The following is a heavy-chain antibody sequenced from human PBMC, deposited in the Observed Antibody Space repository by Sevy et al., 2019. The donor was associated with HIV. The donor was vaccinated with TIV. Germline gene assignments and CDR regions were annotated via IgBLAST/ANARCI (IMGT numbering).Heavy chain of an antibody. CDR3: ARDHWLVNRRNYYYYYGMDV. Sequence: GGSLRLSCAASGFTFSDYYMSWIRQAPGKGLEWVSYISSSGSTIYYADSVKGRFTISRDNAKNSLYLQMNSLRAEDTAVYYCARDHWLVNRRNYYYYYGMDVWGQGTTVTVSS. CDR1: GFTFSDYY. V-gene: IGHV3-11*01. D-gene: IGHD6-19*01. J-gene: IGHJ6*02. CDR2: ISSSGSTI.